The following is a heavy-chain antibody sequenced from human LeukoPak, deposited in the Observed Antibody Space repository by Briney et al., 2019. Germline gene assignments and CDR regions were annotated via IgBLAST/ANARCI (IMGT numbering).Heavy chain of an antibody. CDR3: ARLDSGGYYFVPY. J-gene: IGHJ4*02. Sequence: GESLKISCKGSGYSFTSYWIGWVRQMPGKGLEWMGIINPSISETRYTPSFQGQVTISADKSICTAYLQWSSLRASDTAMYYCARLDSGGYYFVPYWGQGTLVTVSS. CDR1: GYSFTSYW. V-gene: IGHV5-51*01. D-gene: IGHD3-22*01. CDR2: INPSISET.